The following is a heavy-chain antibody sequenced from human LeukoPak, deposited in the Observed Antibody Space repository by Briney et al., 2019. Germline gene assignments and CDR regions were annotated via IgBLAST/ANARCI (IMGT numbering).Heavy chain of an antibody. D-gene: IGHD6-13*01. CDR3: ARGPMKTYSSSRVGTYYFDY. V-gene: IGHV4-30-2*01. Sequence: PWETLCLTCAVSGGSISSGGYSWSCIRQPPGKGLEWIGYIYHSGSTNYNPSLKSRGTITVDTSKNQFSLKLSSVTAADTAVYYCARGPMKTYSSSRVGTYYFDYWGQGTLVTVSS. CDR1: GGSISSGGYS. CDR2: IYHSGST. J-gene: IGHJ4*02.